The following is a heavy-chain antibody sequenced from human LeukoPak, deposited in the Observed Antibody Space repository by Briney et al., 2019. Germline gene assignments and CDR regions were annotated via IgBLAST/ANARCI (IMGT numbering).Heavy chain of an antibody. Sequence: GGSLRLSCAASGFTFSSYGMHWVRQAPGKGLEWVAVISYDGSNKYYADSVKGRFTISRDNSKNTLYLQMNSLRAEDTAVYYCAKDLIDYYDSSGTPDDWGQGTLVTVSS. CDR2: ISYDGSNK. D-gene: IGHD3-22*01. V-gene: IGHV3-30*18. CDR3: AKDLIDYYDSSGTPDD. J-gene: IGHJ4*02. CDR1: GFTFSSYG.